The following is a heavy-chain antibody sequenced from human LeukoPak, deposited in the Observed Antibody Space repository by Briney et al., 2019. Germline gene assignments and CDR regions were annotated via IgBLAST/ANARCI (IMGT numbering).Heavy chain of an antibody. Sequence: GGSLRPSCAASGFTFSDYYMSWIRQAPGKGLEWVSYISSSSSYTNYADSVKGRFTISRDNAKNSLYLQMNSLRAEDTAVYYCARGGWPNWYFDLWGRGTLVTVSS. CDR3: ARGGWPNWYFDL. V-gene: IGHV3-11*06. CDR1: GFTFSDYY. J-gene: IGHJ2*01. D-gene: IGHD6-19*01. CDR2: ISSSSSYT.